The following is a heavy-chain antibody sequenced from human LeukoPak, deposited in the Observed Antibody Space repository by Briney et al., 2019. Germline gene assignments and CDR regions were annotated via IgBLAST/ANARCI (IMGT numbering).Heavy chain of an antibody. CDR2: ISGSGGST. CDR1: GFTFSTYA. D-gene: IGHD2/OR15-2a*01. V-gene: IGHV3-23*01. CDR3: ARANIDRDDAFDI. J-gene: IGHJ3*02. Sequence: GGSLRLSCAASGFTFSTYAMSWVRQAPGKGLEWVSAISGSGGSTYYADSVKGRFTISRDNSKNTLYLQMNSLRAEDTAVYYCARANIDRDDAFDIWGQGTMVTVSS.